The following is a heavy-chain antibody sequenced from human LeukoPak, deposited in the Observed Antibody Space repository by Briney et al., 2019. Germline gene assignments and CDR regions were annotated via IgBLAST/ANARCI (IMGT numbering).Heavy chain of an antibody. V-gene: IGHV4-59*01. CDR2: IYYSGST. CDR1: GGSISSYY. J-gene: IGHJ4*02. D-gene: IGHD2-15*01. Sequence: SETLSLTCTVSGGSISSYYWSWIRQPPGKGLEWIGYIYYSGSTNYNPSLKSRVTISVDTSKNQFSLKLSSVTAADTAVYYCARNSCPSGTCYDNRGYFDYWGQGTLVTVSS. CDR3: ARNSCPSGTCYDNRGYFDY.